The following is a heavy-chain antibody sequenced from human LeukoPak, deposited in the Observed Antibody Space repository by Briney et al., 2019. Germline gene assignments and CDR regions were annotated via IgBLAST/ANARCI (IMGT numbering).Heavy chain of an antibody. CDR3: ARDNPHYGSASYYRDY. D-gene: IGHD3-10*01. Sequence: GGSLRLSCAASGFTVSSNYMSWVRQAPGKGLEWVSVIYSGGSTYYADSVKGRFAISRDSSKNTLYLQMNSLRAEDTAVYYCARDNPHYGSASYYRDYWGQGTLVTVSS. CDR1: GFTVSSNY. V-gene: IGHV3-66*01. CDR2: IYSGGST. J-gene: IGHJ4*02.